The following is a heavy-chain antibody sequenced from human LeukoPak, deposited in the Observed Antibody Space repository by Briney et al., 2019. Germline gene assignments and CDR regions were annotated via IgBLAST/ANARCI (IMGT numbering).Heavy chain of an antibody. D-gene: IGHD3-9*01. CDR1: GYSFTSYW. V-gene: IGHV5-51*01. Sequence: GESLKISCKDSGYSFTSYWIGWVRQMPGEGLEWMGIIYPGDSDTRYSPSFQGQVTISADKSISTAYLQWSSLKASDTAMYYCARGLRYFDWTLTPEADAFDIWGQGTMVTVSS. CDR2: IYPGDSDT. J-gene: IGHJ3*02. CDR3: ARGLRYFDWTLTPEADAFDI.